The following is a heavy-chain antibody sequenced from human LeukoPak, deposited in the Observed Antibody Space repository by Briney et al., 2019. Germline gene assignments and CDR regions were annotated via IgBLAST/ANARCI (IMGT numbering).Heavy chain of an antibody. J-gene: IGHJ3*01. CDR3: ARDQGYCTSATCRGDAFDV. CDR1: GFTFTTYW. V-gene: IGHV3-7*01. CDR2: IKQDGGEK. D-gene: IGHD2-2*01. Sequence: GGSLRLSCAASGFTFTTYWMTCVRQAPGKGLEWVAKIKQDGGEKYYVDSVKGRFTISRDNAKNSLSLQMDSLRAEDTAVYYCARDQGYCTSATCRGDAFDVWGQGSMVSVSS.